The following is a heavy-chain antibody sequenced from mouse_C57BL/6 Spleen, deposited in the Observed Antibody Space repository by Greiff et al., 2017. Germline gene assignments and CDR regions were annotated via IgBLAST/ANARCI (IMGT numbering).Heavy chain of an antibody. CDR3: ARSDDGYRLFDY. Sequence: QVQLQQPGAELVKPGASVKMSCKASGYTFTSYWITWVKQRPGQGLEWIGDIYPGSGSTNYNEKFKSKATLTVDTSSSTAYMQLSSLTSEDSAVYYCARSDDGYRLFDYGGQGTTLTVSS. CDR1: GYTFTSYW. CDR2: IYPGSGST. J-gene: IGHJ2*01. V-gene: IGHV1-55*01. D-gene: IGHD2-3*01.